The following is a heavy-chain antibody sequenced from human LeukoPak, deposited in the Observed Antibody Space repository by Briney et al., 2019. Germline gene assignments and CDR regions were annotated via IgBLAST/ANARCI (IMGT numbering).Heavy chain of an antibody. J-gene: IGHJ4*02. CDR2: IYHSGNT. Sequence: SETLSLTCALSGYSISSGYYWGWIRQPPGKGLEWIGSIYHSGNTYYNPSLKSRVTISVDTSKNQFSLKLSSVTAADTAVYYCARRAGGNDFDYWGQGTLVTVSS. D-gene: IGHD4-23*01. CDR1: GYSISSGYY. V-gene: IGHV4-38-2*01. CDR3: ARRAGGNDFDY.